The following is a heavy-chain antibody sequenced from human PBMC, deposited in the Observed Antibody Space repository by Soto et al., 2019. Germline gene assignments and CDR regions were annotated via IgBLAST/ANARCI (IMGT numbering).Heavy chain of an antibody. V-gene: IGHV3-23*01. CDR2: INGGGGST. D-gene: IGHD6-19*01. CDR3: AKRGWSLETDY. CDR1: GFTFSSYT. J-gene: IGHJ4*02. Sequence: EVQLLESGGGLVQPGGSLRLSCAASGFTFSSYTMSWVRQAPGKGLEWASSINGGGGSTYHADSVTGRFTISRDNSKNTLYLQMNSLRADDTAVYYCAKRGWSLETDYWGQGTLVTVSS.